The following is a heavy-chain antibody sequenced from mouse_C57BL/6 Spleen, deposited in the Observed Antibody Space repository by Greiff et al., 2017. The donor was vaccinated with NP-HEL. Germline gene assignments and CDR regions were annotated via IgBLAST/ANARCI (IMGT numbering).Heavy chain of an antibody. J-gene: IGHJ2*01. D-gene: IGHD3-2*02. CDR2: ISSGGDYI. Sequence: EVKLMESGEGLVKPGGSLKLSCAASGFTFSSYAMSWVRQTPEKRLEWVAYISSGGDYIYYADTVKGRFTISRDNARNTLYLQMSSLKSEDTAMYYCTSGSSGYRYFDYWGQGTTLTVSS. CDR3: TSGSSGYRYFDY. V-gene: IGHV5-9-1*02. CDR1: GFTFSSYA.